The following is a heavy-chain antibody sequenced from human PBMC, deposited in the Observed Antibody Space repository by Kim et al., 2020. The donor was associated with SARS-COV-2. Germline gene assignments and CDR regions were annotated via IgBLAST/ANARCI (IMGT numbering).Heavy chain of an antibody. Sequence: SETLSLTCIVSGGSISNDYWSWIRQPPGKGLEWIGFIYYSGSANYNPSLKRRVIISVDTSKSRFSLTLSSVTAADSAVYYCARHSGTYYYYYMDVWGKGT. CDR3: ARHSGTYYYYYMDV. V-gene: IGHV4-59*08. J-gene: IGHJ6*03. CDR2: IYYSGSA. D-gene: IGHD1-26*01. CDR1: GGSISNDY.